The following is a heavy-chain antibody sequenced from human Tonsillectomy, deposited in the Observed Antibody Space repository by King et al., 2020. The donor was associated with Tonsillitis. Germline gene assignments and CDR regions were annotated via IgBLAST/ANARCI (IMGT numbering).Heavy chain of an antibody. D-gene: IGHD5-18*01. J-gene: IGHJ4*02. CDR3: ATDGVGTTMVFFDY. CDR1: GGTFSTYA. Sequence: QLVQSGAEVKKPGSSVKVSCKASGGTFSTYAISWVRQAPGQGLEWMGGIIPLFGTTDYAQEFQGRVTITADKSTSTAYMEVSSLKSEDTAVYYCATDGVGTTMVFFDYWGQGILVIVSS. CDR2: IIPLFGTT. V-gene: IGHV1-69*14.